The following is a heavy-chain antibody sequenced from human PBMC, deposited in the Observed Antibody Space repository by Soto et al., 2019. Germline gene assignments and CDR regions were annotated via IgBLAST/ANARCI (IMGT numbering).Heavy chain of an antibody. Sequence: SVKVSCKASGGTFSSYAISWVRQAPGQGLEWMGGIIPIFGTANYAQKFQGRVTITADESTSTAYMELSSLRSEGTAVYYCARDKYSSGPNWFDPWGQGTLVTVSS. D-gene: IGHD6-19*01. V-gene: IGHV1-69*13. J-gene: IGHJ5*02. CDR3: ARDKYSSGPNWFDP. CDR2: IIPIFGTA. CDR1: GGTFSSYA.